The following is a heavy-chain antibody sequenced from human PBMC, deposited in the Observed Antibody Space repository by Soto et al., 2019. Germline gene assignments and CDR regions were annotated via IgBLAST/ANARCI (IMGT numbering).Heavy chain of an antibody. CDR3: ARGRGSSSPGANRICHFDH. CDR2: LYSGYST. Sequence: EVQLVETGGGLIQPGESLRLSCAASGFTVSSNYMSWVRQAPGKGLEWVSILYSGYSTYYADSVKGRFTISRDNSKNTLYLQMNSLRVEDTAVYFCARGRGSSSPGANRICHFDHWGQGTLVTVSS. J-gene: IGHJ4*02. CDR1: GFTVSSNY. D-gene: IGHD6-6*01. V-gene: IGHV3-53*02.